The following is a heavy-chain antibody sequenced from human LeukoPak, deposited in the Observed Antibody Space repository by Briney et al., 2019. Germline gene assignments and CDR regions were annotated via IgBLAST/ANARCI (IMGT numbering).Heavy chain of an antibody. D-gene: IGHD1-26*01. Sequence: ASVKVSCKASGYILTNFGISWVRQARGQGLEWVGWMNPNSGNTGYAQKYQGRVTITRNTSISTAYMELSSLRSEDTAVYYCVRGAGATISYYHYYMDVWGKGTTVTVSS. J-gene: IGHJ6*03. CDR1: GYILTNFG. CDR3: VRGAGATISYYHYYMDV. V-gene: IGHV1-8*03. CDR2: MNPNSGNT.